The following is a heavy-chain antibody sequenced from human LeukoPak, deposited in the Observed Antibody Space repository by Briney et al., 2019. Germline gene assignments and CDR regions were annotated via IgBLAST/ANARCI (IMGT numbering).Heavy chain of an antibody. V-gene: IGHV1-69*01. D-gene: IGHD4-17*01. CDR3: ARDGPDGDYEG. CDR2: IIPIFGTA. Sequence: SGKVSCKASGGTFSSYAISWGRQAPGQRPEWMGGIIPIFGTANYAQKFQGRVTITADESTSTAYMELSSLRSEDTAVYYCARDGPDGDYEGWGQGTLVTVSS. J-gene: IGHJ4*02. CDR1: GGTFSSYA.